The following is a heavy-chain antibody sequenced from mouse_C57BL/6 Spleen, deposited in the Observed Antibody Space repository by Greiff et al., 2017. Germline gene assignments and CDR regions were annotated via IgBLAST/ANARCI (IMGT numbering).Heavy chain of an antibody. J-gene: IGHJ4*01. V-gene: IGHV1-82*01. CDR2: IYPGDGDT. CDR3: ARGEWAMDY. Sequence: QVQLQQSGPELVKPGASVKISCKASGYAFSSSWMNWVKQSPGKGLEWIGRIYPGDGDTNYNGKFKGKATLTADKSSSTAYMQLSSLTSEDSAVYFCARGEWAMDYWGQGTSVTVSS. D-gene: IGHD1-3*01. CDR1: GYAFSSSW.